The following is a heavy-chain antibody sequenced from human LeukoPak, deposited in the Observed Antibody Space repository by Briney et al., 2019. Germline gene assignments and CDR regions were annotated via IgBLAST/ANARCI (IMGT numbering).Heavy chain of an antibody. Sequence: PSETLSLTCAVYGGSFSGYYWSWIRQPPGKGLEWIGEINHSGSTNYNPSLKSRVTISVDTSKNQFSLKLSSVTAADTAVYYCARGPRVVPAAMRRDRYFDYWGQGTLVTVSS. CDR1: GGSFSGYY. V-gene: IGHV4-34*01. J-gene: IGHJ4*02. CDR2: INHSGST. CDR3: ARGPRVVPAAMRRDRYFDY. D-gene: IGHD2-2*01.